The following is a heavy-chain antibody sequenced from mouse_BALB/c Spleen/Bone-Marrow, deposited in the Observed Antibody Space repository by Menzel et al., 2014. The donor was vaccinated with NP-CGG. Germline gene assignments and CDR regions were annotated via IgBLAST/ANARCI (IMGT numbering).Heavy chain of an antibody. CDR2: IWAGGST. D-gene: IGHD1-2*01. Sequence: VMLVESGPGLVAPSQSLSITCTVSGISLTSYGVHWVRQSPGKGLEWLGVIWAGGSTNYNSALMSRLSISKDNSESQVFLKMNSLQTDDTAMYYCARSLIRLRYFDYWGQGTTLTVSS. CDR3: ARSLIRLRYFDY. CDR1: GISLTSYG. V-gene: IGHV2-9*02. J-gene: IGHJ2*01.